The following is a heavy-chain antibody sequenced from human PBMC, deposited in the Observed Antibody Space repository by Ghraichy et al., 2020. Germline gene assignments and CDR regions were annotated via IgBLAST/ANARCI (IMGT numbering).Heavy chain of an antibody. Sequence: GGSLRLSCSASGFTFITFSIYAMSWVRQAPGKGLERVSAIHGTVIGTYSTDSVKGRFTISRDSSKNTLYLKMNGLRAEDTAVYYCAKDRDYYDSSGYYFNAFDIWGQGTMVTVSS. CDR2: IHGTVIGT. CDR3: AKDRDYYDSSGYYFNAFDI. J-gene: IGHJ3*02. V-gene: IGHV3-23*01. D-gene: IGHD3-22*01. CDR1: GFTFITFSIYA.